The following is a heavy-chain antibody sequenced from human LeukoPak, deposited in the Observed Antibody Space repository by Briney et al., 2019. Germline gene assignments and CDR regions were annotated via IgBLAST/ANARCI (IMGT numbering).Heavy chain of an antibody. CDR2: ISYDGSNK. CDR3: AKDLLGRAAAGVDY. CDR1: GFTFSSYG. J-gene: IGHJ4*02. Sequence: GGSLRLSCAASGFTFSSYGMHWVRQAPGKGLEWVAVISYDGSNKYYADSVKGRFTISRDNSKNTLYLQMNSLRAEDTAVYYCAKDLLGRAAAGVDYWGQGTLVTVSS. D-gene: IGHD6-13*01. V-gene: IGHV3-30*18.